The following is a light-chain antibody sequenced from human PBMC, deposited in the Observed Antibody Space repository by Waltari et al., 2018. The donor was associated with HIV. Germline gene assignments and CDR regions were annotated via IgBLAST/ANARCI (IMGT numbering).Light chain of an antibody. J-gene: IGLJ3*02. Sequence: QSALTQPPYASGSPGQSVTISCTGTSRDVGGYNYVSWYQQHPGKAPKRMISEVSKRLSGVPERFSGSKSGNTASLTVSGLQAEDEAEYDCSSCAGSNNGVFGGGTKLTVL. CDR3: SSCAGSNNGV. V-gene: IGLV2-8*01. CDR2: EVS. CDR1: SRDVGGYNY.